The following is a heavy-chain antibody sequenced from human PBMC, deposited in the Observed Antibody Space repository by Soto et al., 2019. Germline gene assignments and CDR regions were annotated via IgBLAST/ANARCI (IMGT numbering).Heavy chain of an antibody. V-gene: IGHV1-8*01. J-gene: IGHJ6*03. Sequence: ASVEVSCKASGDTFTSYDSSWVRQATGQGLEWMGWMNPNSGNTGYAQKFQGRVTMTRNNSISTAYMELSSLRSEDTAVYYCARVEVSSSSSTDYYYYMDVWGKGTTVTVSS. CDR2: MNPNSGNT. CDR3: ARVEVSSSSSTDYYYYMDV. CDR1: GDTFTSYD. D-gene: IGHD6-6*01.